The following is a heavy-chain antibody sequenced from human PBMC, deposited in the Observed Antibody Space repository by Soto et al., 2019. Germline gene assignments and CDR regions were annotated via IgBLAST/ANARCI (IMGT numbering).Heavy chain of an antibody. Sequence: VQLVESGGGVVQPGRSLRLSCAASGFTFSDYAMHWVRQAPGKGLEWVVVVSHDGRNTHYADSVKGRFTISRDSSKNTGSLEMTSLRAEDTAVYYCAKGGRQWLVTSDFNYWGQGALVTVSS. D-gene: IGHD6-19*01. CDR1: GFTFSDYA. CDR3: AKGGRQWLVTSDFNY. V-gene: IGHV3-30*18. CDR2: VSHDGRNT. J-gene: IGHJ4*02.